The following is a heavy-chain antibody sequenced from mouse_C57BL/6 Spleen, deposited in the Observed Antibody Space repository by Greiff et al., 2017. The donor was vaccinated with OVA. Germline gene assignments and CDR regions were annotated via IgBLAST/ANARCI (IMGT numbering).Heavy chain of an antibody. CDR3: ARDAYLYYFDY. J-gene: IGHJ2*01. D-gene: IGHD5-5*01. CDR1: GYTFTSYT. V-gene: IGHV1-4*01. Sequence: QVQLKESGAELARPGASVKMSCKASGYTFTSYTMHWVKQRPGQGLEWIGYINPSSGYTKYNQKFKDKATLTADKSSSTAYMQLSSLTSEDSAVYYCARDAYLYYFDYWGQGTTLTVSS. CDR2: INPSSGYT.